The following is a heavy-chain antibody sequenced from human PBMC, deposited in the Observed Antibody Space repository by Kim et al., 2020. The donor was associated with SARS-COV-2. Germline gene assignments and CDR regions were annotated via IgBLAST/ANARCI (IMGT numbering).Heavy chain of an antibody. CDR1: GFTLSTYW. CDR2: INRDGSRA. CDR3: ARDRGKQDDY. J-gene: IGHJ4*02. D-gene: IGHD5-12*01. V-gene: IGHV3-74*01. Sequence: GGSLRLSCAASGFTLSTYWMHWVRQAPGKGLMWVSHINRDGSRADYADSVRGRFTVSRDNAKNTLYLQMDSLRAEDTAVYYCARDRGKQDDYWGQGTLV.